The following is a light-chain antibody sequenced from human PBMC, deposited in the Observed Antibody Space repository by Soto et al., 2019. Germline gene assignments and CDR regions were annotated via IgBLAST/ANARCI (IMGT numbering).Light chain of an antibody. CDR1: SSDVGNYNL. CDR3: CSYAAITTPVI. J-gene: IGLJ2*01. V-gene: IGLV2-23*02. Sequence: QSALTQPASVSGSPGQSITIYCTGTSSDVGNYNLVSWYQQHPGKAPKLMIYEVSKRPSGVSDRFSGSKSGNTASLTISGLQAEDEADYFCCSYAAITTPVIFGGGTKLTVL. CDR2: EVS.